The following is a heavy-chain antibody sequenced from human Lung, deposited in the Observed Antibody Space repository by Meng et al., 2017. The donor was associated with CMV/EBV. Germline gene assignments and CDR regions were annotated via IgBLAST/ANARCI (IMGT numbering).Heavy chain of an antibody. D-gene: IGHD3-22*01. CDR3: VTTYYYDDSDYP. V-gene: IGHV3-7*01. CDR2: VKADGTEN. J-gene: IGHJ5*02. Sequence: GGSXRLXCAASGFTFSAYAMNWVRQTPGKGLEWVGNVKADGTENQYADSVKGRFSISRDNSKNSAYLHMNSVRAEDTAVYYCVTTYYYDDSDYPSGQGTLVTVSS. CDR1: GFTFSAYA.